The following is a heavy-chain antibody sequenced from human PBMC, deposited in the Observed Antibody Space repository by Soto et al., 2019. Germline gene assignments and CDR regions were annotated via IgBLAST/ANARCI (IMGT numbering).Heavy chain of an antibody. J-gene: IGHJ4*01. CDR1: GFTFGSYW. Sequence: GGSLRLSCSASGFTFGSYWIRWVRQAPAKGPECVAAISCNATEKKYVDSVKGRFTMSRDNSKNTLYLQMNSLTAEDTAVYYCARDSGSGSRASVNHYLDYWGQGTLVTAS. D-gene: IGHD3-10*01. V-gene: IGHV3-7*01. CDR2: ISCNATEK. CDR3: ARDSGSGSRASVNHYLDY.